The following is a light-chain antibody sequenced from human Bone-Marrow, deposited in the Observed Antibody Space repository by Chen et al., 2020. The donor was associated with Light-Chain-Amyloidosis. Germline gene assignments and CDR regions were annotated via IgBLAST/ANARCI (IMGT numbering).Light chain of an antibody. CDR1: SSDVGGDNH. CDR2: EVT. V-gene: IGLV2-14*01. J-gene: IGLJ1*01. Sequence: QSALTQPASVSGSPGQSITISCTGTSSDVGGDNHVSWYQQHPDKAPKLMIYEVTNRPSWVPDRFSVYKSDNTASLTISGLQTEDEADYFCSSYTITNTLVFGSGTRVTVL. CDR3: SSYTITNTLV.